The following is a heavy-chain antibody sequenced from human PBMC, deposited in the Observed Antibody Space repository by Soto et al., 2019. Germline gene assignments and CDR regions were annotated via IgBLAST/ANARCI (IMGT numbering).Heavy chain of an antibody. CDR2: ISYDGSNK. CDR1: GFTFSSYA. J-gene: IGHJ4*02. D-gene: IGHD3-10*01. CDR3: ARDAITMVRGVISTPLFDY. V-gene: IGHV3-30-3*01. Sequence: GGSLRLSCAASGFTFSSYAMHWVRQAPGKGLEWVAVISYDGSNKYYADSVKGRFTISRDNSKNTLYLQMNSLRAEDTAVYYCARDAITMVRGVISTPLFDYWGQGILVTVSS.